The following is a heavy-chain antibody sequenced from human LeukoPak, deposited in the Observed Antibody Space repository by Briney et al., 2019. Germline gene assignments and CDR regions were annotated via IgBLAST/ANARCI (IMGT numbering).Heavy chain of an antibody. D-gene: IGHD2-2*03. V-gene: IGHV3-66*02. CDR2: IYSGGST. CDR3: ARDPSGYCSSTSCAY. CDR1: GFTVSNNY. J-gene: IGHJ4*02. Sequence: GGPLRLSCTASGFTVSNNYMSWVRQAPGKGLEWVSVIYSGGSTYYADSVKGRFTISRDDSKNTLYLQMNSLRAEDTAVYYCARDPSGYCSSTSCAYWGQGTLVTVSS.